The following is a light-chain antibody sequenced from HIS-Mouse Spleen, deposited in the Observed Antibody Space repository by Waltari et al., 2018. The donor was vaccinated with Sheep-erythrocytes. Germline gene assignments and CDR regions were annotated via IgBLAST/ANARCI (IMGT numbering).Light chain of an antibody. CDR1: SSNIGNNA. V-gene: IGLV1-36*01. CDR2: YDD. J-gene: IGLJ1*01. Sequence: QSVLTQPPSVSEAPRQRVTIPCSGSSSNIGNNAVTLYQQLPGKAPKLLIYYDDLLPSGVSDRFSGSKSGTSASLAISGLQSEDEADYYCAAWDDSLNGYVFGTGTKVTVL. CDR3: AAWDDSLNGYV.